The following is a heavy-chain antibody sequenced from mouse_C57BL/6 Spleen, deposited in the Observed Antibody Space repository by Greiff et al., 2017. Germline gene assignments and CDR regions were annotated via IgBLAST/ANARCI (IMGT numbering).Heavy chain of an antibody. CDR2: INPNNGGT. CDR3: ARPPLYYGSSYGYFDV. J-gene: IGHJ1*03. CDR1: GYTFTDYN. Sequence: EVQLQESGPELVKPGASVKIPCKASGYTFTDYNMDWVKQSHGKSLEWIGDINPNNGGTIYNQKFKGKATLTVDKSSSTAYMELRSLTSEDTAVYYCARPPLYYGSSYGYFDVWGTGTTVTVSS. V-gene: IGHV1-18*01. D-gene: IGHD1-1*01.